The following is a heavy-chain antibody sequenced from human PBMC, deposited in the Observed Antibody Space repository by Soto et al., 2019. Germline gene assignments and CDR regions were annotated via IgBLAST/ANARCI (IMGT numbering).Heavy chain of an antibody. CDR1: GGSFSGYY. V-gene: IGHV4-34*01. Sequence: SETLSLTCAVYGGSFSGYYWSWIRQPPGKGLEWIGEINHSGSTNYNPSLKSRVTISVDTSKNQFSLKLSSVTAADTAVYYCARVCPSLITGTGSADYWGQGTLVTVSS. D-gene: IGHD1-7*01. CDR2: INHSGST. CDR3: ARVCPSLITGTGSADY. J-gene: IGHJ4*02.